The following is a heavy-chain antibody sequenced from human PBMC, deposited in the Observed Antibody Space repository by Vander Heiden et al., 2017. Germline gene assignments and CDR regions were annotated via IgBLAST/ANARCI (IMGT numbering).Heavy chain of an antibody. V-gene: IGHV4-39*01. Sequence: QLQLQESGPGLVKPSETLSLTVTVSAGSISSSSYYWGWIRPPPGKGLEWIGSIYYSGSTYYNPSLKSRVTISVDTSKNQFALKLSSVTAADTAVYYCAREGDIVVVVAVTSSTGGNWFDPWGQGTLVTVSS. J-gene: IGHJ5*02. CDR1: AGSISSSSYY. CDR2: IYYSGST. CDR3: AREGDIVVVVAVTSSTGGNWFDP. D-gene: IGHD2-15*01.